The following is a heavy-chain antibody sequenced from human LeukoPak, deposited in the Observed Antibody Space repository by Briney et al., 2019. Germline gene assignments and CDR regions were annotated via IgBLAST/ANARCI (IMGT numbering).Heavy chain of an antibody. CDR2: IKQDGGEK. CDR3: ARDLTRYYDFWSGYKDY. J-gene: IGHJ4*02. V-gene: IGHV3-7*01. D-gene: IGHD3-3*01. Sequence: GGSLRLSCAASGFTFSSFWMSWVRQAPGKGLEWVANIKQDGGEKYYVDSVKGRFTISRDNAKTSLYLQMNSLRAEDTAVYYCARDLTRYYDFWSGYKDYWGQGTLVTVSS. CDR1: GFTFSSFW.